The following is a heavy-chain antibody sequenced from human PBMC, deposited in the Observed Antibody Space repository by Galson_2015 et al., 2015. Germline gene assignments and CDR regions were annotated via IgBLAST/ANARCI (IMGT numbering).Heavy chain of an antibody. D-gene: IGHD6-19*01. J-gene: IGHJ4*02. CDR3: AKDFEPVARTYYFDY. CDR1: GFTFSTYA. V-gene: IGHV3-30*04. Sequence: SLRLSCAASGFTFSTYAFYWVRQAPGKGLEWVAVISFDGSNIYYADSVKGRFTISRDKSKSTVFLQMNSLRTEDTAVYYCAKDFEPVARTYYFDYWGQGTLVTVSS. CDR2: ISFDGSNI.